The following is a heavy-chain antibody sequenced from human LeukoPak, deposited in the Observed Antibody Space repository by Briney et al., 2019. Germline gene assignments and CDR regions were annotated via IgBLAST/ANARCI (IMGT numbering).Heavy chain of an antibody. D-gene: IGHD3-16*01. Sequence: SETLSLTCTVSGGSISSGDYYWSWIRQPPGKGLEWIGYIYYSGSTYYNPSLKSRVTISVDTSKDQFSLRLSSVTTADTAVYYCARDYTVSRYYYFYGMDVWGQGTTVTVSS. J-gene: IGHJ6*02. CDR1: GGSISSGDYY. V-gene: IGHV4-30-4*02. CDR2: IYYSGST. CDR3: ARDYTVSRYYYFYGMDV.